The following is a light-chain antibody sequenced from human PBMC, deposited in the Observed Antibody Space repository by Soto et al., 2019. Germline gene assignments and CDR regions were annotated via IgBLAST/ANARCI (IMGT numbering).Light chain of an antibody. V-gene: IGKV3-20*01. CDR3: HQYDGSPLT. J-gene: IGKJ5*01. CDR2: GIS. CDR1: QTVTRSY. Sequence: MPLPPSPPTLSLSVGERATLSCRASQTVTRSYLAWYQHKPGQTPRLLISGISRRAPGIPDRFSGDGSGTDFTLTISRLEPEDYAVYYCHQYDGSPLTFGQGTRLEI.